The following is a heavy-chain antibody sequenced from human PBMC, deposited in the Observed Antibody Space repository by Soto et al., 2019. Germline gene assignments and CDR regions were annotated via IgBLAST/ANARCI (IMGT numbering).Heavy chain of an antibody. D-gene: IGHD1-1*01. J-gene: IGHJ4*02. CDR1: GFTFSSYW. V-gene: IGHV3-74*01. CDR3: AKDLGRNNWGG. CDR2: INSDGSTT. Sequence: EVQLVGSGGGLVQPGGSLRLSCAASGFTFSSYWMHWVRQAPGKGLVWVSRINSDGSTTNYADSVNGRFTISRDNAKNTLYLLMNSLRAEDTAVYYCAKDLGRNNWGGWGQGTLVTVSS.